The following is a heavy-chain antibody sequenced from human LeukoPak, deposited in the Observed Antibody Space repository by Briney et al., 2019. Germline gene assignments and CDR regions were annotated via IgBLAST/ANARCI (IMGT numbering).Heavy chain of an antibody. CDR1: GFTFSSYE. V-gene: IGHV3-48*03. Sequence: GGSLRLSCAVSGFTFSSYEMNWVRQAPGKGLEWVSYISSSGTTIYYADSVKGRFTISRDNAKNSLYLQINSLRAEDTAIYYCAIPPITGTASWGQGTLVSVSS. D-gene: IGHD1-20*01. CDR2: ISSSGTTI. CDR3: AIPPITGTAS. J-gene: IGHJ4*02.